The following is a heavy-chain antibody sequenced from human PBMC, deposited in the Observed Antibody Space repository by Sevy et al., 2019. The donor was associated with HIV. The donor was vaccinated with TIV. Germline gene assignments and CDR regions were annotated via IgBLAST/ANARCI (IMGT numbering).Heavy chain of an antibody. CDR3: ASTREYYSDNSGYFDY. V-gene: IGHV1-24*01. J-gene: IGHJ4*02. CDR2: FDPEDCER. D-gene: IGHD3-22*01. Sequence: ASVKVSCKFSGHTLTELPIHWVRQAPGKRLEWMGRFDPEDCERIYAQKFQGRVTMTEDTSTDTAYMELSSLRSEDTALYYCASTREYYSDNSGYFDYWGQGTLVTVSS. CDR1: GHTLTELP.